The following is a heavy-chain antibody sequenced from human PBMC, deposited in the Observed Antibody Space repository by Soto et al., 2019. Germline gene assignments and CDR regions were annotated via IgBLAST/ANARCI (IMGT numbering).Heavy chain of an antibody. CDR3: TTRRREKSCTSVSCYGDGAY. CDR2: IKSWTDGGRV. J-gene: IGHJ4*02. V-gene: IGHV3-15*02. CDR1: GFTFNSAW. Sequence: EVPLVESGGALVKPGESLTLSCAASGFTFNSAWMTWVRQAPGKGLEWVGRIKSWTDGGRVDTAAPVKGRFTIPRDDSKNTCYLQRNSLKSEDTAVYYCTTRRREKSCTSVSCYGDGAYWGQGTLFTVSS. D-gene: IGHD2-2*01.